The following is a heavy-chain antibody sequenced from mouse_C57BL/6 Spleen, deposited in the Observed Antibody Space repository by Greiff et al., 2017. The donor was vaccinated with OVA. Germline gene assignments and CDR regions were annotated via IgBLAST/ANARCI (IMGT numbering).Heavy chain of an antibody. D-gene: IGHD2-4*01. Sequence: VQLQQSGAELAKPGASVKLSCKASGYTFTSYWMHWVKQRPGQGLEWIGYINPSSGYTKYNQKFKDKATLTADKSSSTAYMQLSSLTYEDSAVYYCARRAIYYDYDKGYYAMDYWGQGTSVTVSS. CDR3: ARRAIYYDYDKGYYAMDY. J-gene: IGHJ4*01. CDR1: GYTFTSYW. V-gene: IGHV1-7*01. CDR2: INPSSGYT.